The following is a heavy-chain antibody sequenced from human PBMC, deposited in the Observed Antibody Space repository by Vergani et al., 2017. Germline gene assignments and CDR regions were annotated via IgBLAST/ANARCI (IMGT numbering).Heavy chain of an antibody. J-gene: IGHJ4*02. D-gene: IGHD2-15*01. CDR1: GYTFTSYG. CDR3: AGDMGGYCSCGSCPPIN. V-gene: IGHV1-18*04. Sequence: QVQLVQSGAEVKKPGASVKVSCKASGYTFTSYGISWVRQAPGQGLEWMGWRSAYNGNTNYAQKLQGRVTMTTDTSTSTAYMELRSLRSDDTAVYYCAGDMGGYCSCGSCPPINWGQGTLVTVSS. CDR2: RSAYNGNT.